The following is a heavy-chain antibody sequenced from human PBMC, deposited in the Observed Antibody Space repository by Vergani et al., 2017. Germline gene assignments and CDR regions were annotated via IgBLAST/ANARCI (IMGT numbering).Heavy chain of an antibody. CDR1: GFTFSSYW. CDR3: ARSQVVWFGEFVYYFDD. J-gene: IGHJ4*02. D-gene: IGHD3-10*01. Sequence: EVQLVESGGGLVQPGGSLRLSCAASGFTFSSYWMSWIRQAPGKGLEWVANIKQDGSEKNYVDSVKGRFTISRDNAKNSLYLQMNSLRAEDTAVYYCARSQVVWFGEFVYYFDDWGQGTLVTVSS. V-gene: IGHV3-7*03. CDR2: IKQDGSEK.